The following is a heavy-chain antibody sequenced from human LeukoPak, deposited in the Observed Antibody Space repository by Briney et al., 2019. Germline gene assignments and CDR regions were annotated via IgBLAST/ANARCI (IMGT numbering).Heavy chain of an antibody. V-gene: IGHV1-46*01. Sequence: GASVKVSCKASGYTFTSYYMHWVRQAPGQGLEWMGIINPSGGSTSYAQKFQGRVTMTRDTSTSTVYMELSSLRSEDTAVYYCARDLRGWELLDAGPYYFDYWGQGTLVTVSS. CDR3: ARDLRGWELLDAGPYYFDY. CDR2: INPSGGST. D-gene: IGHD1-26*01. CDR1: GYTFTSYY. J-gene: IGHJ4*02.